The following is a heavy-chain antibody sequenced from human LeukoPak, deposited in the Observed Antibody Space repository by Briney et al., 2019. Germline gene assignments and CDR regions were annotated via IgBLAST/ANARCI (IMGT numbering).Heavy chain of an antibody. CDR2: IYHSGST. J-gene: IGHJ6*03. Sequence: PSETLSLTCTVSGYSISSGYYWGWIRQPPGKGLEWIGSIYHSGSTYYNPSLKSRVTISVDTSKNQFSLKLSSVTAADTAVYYCARQRGTNHRLHSYYYMDVWGKGTTVTVSS. CDR1: GYSISSGYY. CDR3: ARQRGTNHRLHSYYYMDV. V-gene: IGHV4-38-2*02. D-gene: IGHD2-21*01.